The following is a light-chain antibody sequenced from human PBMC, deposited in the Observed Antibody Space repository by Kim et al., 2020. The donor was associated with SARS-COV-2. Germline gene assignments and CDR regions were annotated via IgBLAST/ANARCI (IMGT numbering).Light chain of an antibody. CDR3: AAWDNNLNGRV. CDR2: KSY. CDR1: SSNIGTNN. J-gene: IGLJ3*02. V-gene: IGLV1-47*01. Sequence: ELTQPPSVSGTPGQRVTISCSGGSSNIGTNNVYWYQQLPGTAPKLLIYKSYHRPSGVPDRFSGSKSGTSGSLAISGLRSEDEADYYCAAWDNNLNGRVFGGGTQLTVL.